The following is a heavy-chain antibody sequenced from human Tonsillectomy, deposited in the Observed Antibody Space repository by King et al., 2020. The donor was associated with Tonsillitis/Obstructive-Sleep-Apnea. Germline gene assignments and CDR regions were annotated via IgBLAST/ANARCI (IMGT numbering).Heavy chain of an antibody. CDR2: INHSGST. CDR1: GGSFSGYY. Sequence: HVQLQQWGAGLLKPSETLSLTCAVYGGSFSGYYWSWVRQPPGKGLEWIGEINHSGSTNYNSSLKSRVTISVDTSKNQFSLKLSSVTAADTAVYYCARLPYDYGDYVFDYWGQGTLVTVSS. J-gene: IGHJ4*02. CDR3: ARLPYDYGDYVFDY. V-gene: IGHV4-34*01. D-gene: IGHD4-17*01.